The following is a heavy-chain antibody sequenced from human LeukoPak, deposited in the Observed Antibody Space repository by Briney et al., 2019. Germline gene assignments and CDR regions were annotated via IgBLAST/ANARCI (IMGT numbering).Heavy chain of an antibody. CDR1: GGSITSRSYY. D-gene: IGHD2-8*01. V-gene: IGHV4-39*07. J-gene: IGHJ5*02. CDR2: VYYSGST. Sequence: PSETLSLTCTVSGGSITSRSYYWDWIRQPPGQGLEWIGSVYYSGSTYYNPSLKSRVTISVDTSKNQFSLKLSSVTAADTAVYYCARAGLYCTNSVCYGWFDPWGQGTLVTVSS. CDR3: ARAGLYCTNSVCYGWFDP.